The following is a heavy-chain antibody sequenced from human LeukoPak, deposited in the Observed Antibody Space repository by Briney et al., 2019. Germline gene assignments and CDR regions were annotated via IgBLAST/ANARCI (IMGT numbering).Heavy chain of an antibody. Sequence: PGGSLRLSCAASGFTFSSYAMHWVRQAPGKGLEWVAVISYDGSNKYYADSVKGRFTISRDNAKNSLYLQMNSLRAEDTAVYYCARGITGVDSWGQGTLVTVSS. CDR1: GFTFSSYA. CDR3: ARGITGVDS. J-gene: IGHJ4*02. V-gene: IGHV3-30-3*01. D-gene: IGHD1-20*01. CDR2: ISYDGSNK.